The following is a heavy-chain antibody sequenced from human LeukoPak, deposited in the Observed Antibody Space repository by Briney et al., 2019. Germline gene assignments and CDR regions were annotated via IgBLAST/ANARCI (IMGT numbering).Heavy chain of an antibody. CDR3: AKEFVYYYGSGSYKDY. J-gene: IGHJ4*02. Sequence: PGGSLRLSCAGSGFSFDRYAIHWVRQAPGKGLEWVSAISGSGGSTYYADSVKGRFTISRDNSKNTLYLQMNSLRAEDTAVYYCAKEFVYYYGSGSYKDYWGQGTLVTVSS. CDR2: ISGSGGST. CDR1: GFSFDRYA. D-gene: IGHD3-10*01. V-gene: IGHV3-23*01.